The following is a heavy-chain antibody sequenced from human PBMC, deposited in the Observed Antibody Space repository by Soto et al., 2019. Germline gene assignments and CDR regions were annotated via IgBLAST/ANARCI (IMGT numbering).Heavy chain of an antibody. Sequence: QITLKESGPTLVKPTQTLTLTCTFSGVSLSTTHMGVGWIRQPPGKTLEWRTHIDWVDDKRYSPSLKSRLTINKDTSKNQVVLTMTNIDPVDTATYYCIHIVNSNSWSYRYFDYWGQGTLVTVSS. J-gene: IGHJ4*02. CDR1: GVSLSTTHMG. CDR3: IHIVNSNSWSYRYFDY. CDR2: IDWVDDK. V-gene: IGHV2-5*02. D-gene: IGHD3-16*02.